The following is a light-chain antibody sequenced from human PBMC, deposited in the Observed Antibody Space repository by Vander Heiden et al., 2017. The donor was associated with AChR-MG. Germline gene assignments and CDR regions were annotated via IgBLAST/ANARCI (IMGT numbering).Light chain of an antibody. J-gene: IGLJ2*01. CDR1: SSNRGSMT. CDR2: GKN. CDR3: AAWDDSLNGRVV. V-gene: IGLV1-44*01. Sequence: QSVLTQPPSASGSPGQRVTISWWGSSSNRGSMTVNSDQQIPGTAPKHLIYGKNQRPAGGPDRFSGSKPGTSGSLAISGLQSEDEADDYCAAWDDSLNGRVVFGGGTKLTVL.